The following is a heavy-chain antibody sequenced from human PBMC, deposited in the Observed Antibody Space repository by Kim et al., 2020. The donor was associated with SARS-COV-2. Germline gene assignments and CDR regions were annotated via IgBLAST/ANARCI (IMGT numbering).Heavy chain of an antibody. CDR2: IVVGSGNT. Sequence: SVKVSCKASGFTFTSSAVQWVRQARGQRLEWIGWIVVGSGNTNYAQKFQERVTITRDMSTSTAYMELSSLRSEDTAVYYCAAAPLYTTGFKFYWGQGTLVTVSS. J-gene: IGHJ4*02. CDR3: AAAPLYTTGFKFY. V-gene: IGHV1-58*01. D-gene: IGHD2-2*02. CDR1: GFTFTSSA.